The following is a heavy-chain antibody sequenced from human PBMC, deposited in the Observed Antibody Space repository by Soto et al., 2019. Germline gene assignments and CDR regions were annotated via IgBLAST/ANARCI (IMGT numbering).Heavy chain of an antibody. CDR2: INHSGST. CDR3: ARGQGGQQLVNYYYYGMDV. CDR1: GGSFSGYY. D-gene: IGHD6-13*01. J-gene: IGHJ6*02. Sequence: PSETLSLTCAVYGGSFSGYYWSWIRQPPGKGLEWIGEINHSGSTNYNPSLKSRVTISVDTSKNQFSLKLSSVTAADTAVYYCARGQGGQQLVNYYYYGMDVWGQGTTVTVSS. V-gene: IGHV4-34*01.